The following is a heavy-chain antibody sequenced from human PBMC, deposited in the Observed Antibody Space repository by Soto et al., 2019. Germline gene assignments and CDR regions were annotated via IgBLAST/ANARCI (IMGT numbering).Heavy chain of an antibody. CDR2: IYYTGST. J-gene: IGHJ6*02. CDR1: GGSISSYY. CDR3: ARVTGEDSGGSPTRSGMDV. Sequence: SETLSLTCTVSGGSISSYYWSWIRQPPGKGLKWIGYIYYTGSTNYNPSLKSRVTISVDTSKNQFSLKLTSVTAADTAVYYCARVTGEDSGGSPTRSGMDVWGQGTTVTVSS. V-gene: IGHV4-59*12. D-gene: IGHD2-15*01.